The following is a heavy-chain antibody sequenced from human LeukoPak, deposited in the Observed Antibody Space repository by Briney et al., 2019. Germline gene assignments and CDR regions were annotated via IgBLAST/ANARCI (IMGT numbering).Heavy chain of an antibody. D-gene: IGHD6-13*01. CDR1: GASVSSSY. Sequence: SETLSLTCTVSGASVSSSYWSWIRQPPGKGLEWIGYIHYSGSTNYNPSLKSRVTMSVDTSKNQFSLNLNSVTAADTAMYYCARAYSIAAVFDYWSQGTLVTVSS. CDR3: ARAYSIAAVFDY. J-gene: IGHJ4*02. V-gene: IGHV4-59*02. CDR2: IHYSGST.